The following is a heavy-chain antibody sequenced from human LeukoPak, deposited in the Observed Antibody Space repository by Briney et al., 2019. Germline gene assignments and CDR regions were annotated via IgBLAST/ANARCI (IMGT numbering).Heavy chain of an antibody. Sequence: PSETLSLTCAVYGGSFSGYYWSWIRQPPGKGLEWIGEINHSGSTNYNPSLKSRVTISVDTSKNQFSLKLSSVTAADTAVYYCAREGVYGDYYYYYYMDVWGKGTTVTISS. CDR3: AREGVYGDYYYYYYMDV. CDR2: INHSGST. V-gene: IGHV4-34*01. J-gene: IGHJ6*03. D-gene: IGHD4-17*01. CDR1: GGSFSGYY.